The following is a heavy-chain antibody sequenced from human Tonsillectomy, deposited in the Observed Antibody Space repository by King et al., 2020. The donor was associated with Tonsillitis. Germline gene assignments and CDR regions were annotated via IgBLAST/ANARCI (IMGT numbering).Heavy chain of an antibody. CDR2: ISYDGSKK. CDR1: GFTFSNFA. CDR3: ARARGYSYGFDF. D-gene: IGHD5-18*01. J-gene: IGHJ4*02. Sequence: VQLVESGGGVVQPGRSLRLSCAASGFTFSNFAMHWVRQAPGKGLEWVAVISYDGSKKFYADSVKGRFTISRDNSKNTLWLQMNSLRAEDTAVYYCARARGYSYGFDFWGQGTLVTVSS. V-gene: IGHV3-30*01.